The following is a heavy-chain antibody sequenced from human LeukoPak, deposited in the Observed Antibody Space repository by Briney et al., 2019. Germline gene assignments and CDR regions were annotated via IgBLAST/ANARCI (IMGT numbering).Heavy chain of an antibody. CDR2: INPNSGGT. Sequence: GASVKVSCKASGYTFTSYYMHWVRQAPGQGLEWMGWINPNSGGTNYAQKFQGRVTMTRDTSITTAYMELNRLTSDDTAVYYCARAQKYDYYYYYMDVWAKGTTVTISS. CDR1: GYTFTSYY. J-gene: IGHJ6*03. V-gene: IGHV1-2*02. CDR3: ARAQKYDYYYYYMDV.